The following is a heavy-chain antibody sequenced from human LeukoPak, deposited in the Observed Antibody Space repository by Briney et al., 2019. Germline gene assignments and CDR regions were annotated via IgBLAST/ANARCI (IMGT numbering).Heavy chain of an antibody. J-gene: IGHJ4*02. CDR1: GGSFSGYF. CDR2: ITHTGST. D-gene: IGHD6-13*01. Sequence: SETLSLTCAVYGGSFSGYFWSWIRQPPGKGLEWIGEITHTGSTNYNPSLKSRVTILVDTSKDQFSLNLTSVTAANTAVYYCARGSPEAPGYSSSWYYNYWGQGTLDTVSS. CDR3: ARGSPEAPGYSSSWYYNY. V-gene: IGHV4-34*01.